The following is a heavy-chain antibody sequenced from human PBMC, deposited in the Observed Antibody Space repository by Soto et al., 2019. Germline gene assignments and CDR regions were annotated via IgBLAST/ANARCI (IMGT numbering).Heavy chain of an antibody. V-gene: IGHV3-21*01. J-gene: IGHJ6*02. CDR2: ISSSSSYI. D-gene: IGHD2-2*01. CDR1: GFTFSSYS. CDR3: ARDVIVVVGDYYYYYGMDV. Sequence: GGSLRLSCAASGFTFSSYSMNWVRQAPGKGLEWVSSISSSSSYIYYADSVKGRFTISRDNAKNSLYLQMNSLRAEDTAVYYCARDVIVVVGDYYYYYGMDVWGQGTTVTVSS.